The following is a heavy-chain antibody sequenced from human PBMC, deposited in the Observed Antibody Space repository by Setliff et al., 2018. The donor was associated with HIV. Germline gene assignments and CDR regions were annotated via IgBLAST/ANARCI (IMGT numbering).Heavy chain of an antibody. CDR3: ARLPQDVRSSIDF. Sequence: PGGSLRLSCAASGFTFSSYWMHWVRQAPGKGLVWVSRISGDGTNTDDADSVKGRFTISRDSAKNTLFLQMNSLRAEDTAVYYCARLPQDVRSSIDFWGQGTLVTVSS. V-gene: IGHV3-74*01. J-gene: IGHJ4*02. D-gene: IGHD6-6*01. CDR2: ISGDGTNT. CDR1: GFTFSSYW.